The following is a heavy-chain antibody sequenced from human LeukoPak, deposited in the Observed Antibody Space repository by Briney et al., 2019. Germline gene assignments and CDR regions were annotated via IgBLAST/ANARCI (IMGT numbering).Heavy chain of an antibody. J-gene: IGHJ5*02. CDR1: GFTFSSYS. CDR2: ISSSSSTI. Sequence: GGSLRLSCAASGFTFSSYSMNWVRQAPGKGLEWVSYISSSSSTIYYADSVRGRFTISRDNAKNSLYLQMNSLSAEDTAVYYCARVAGDSSSSVASWGQGTLVTVSS. D-gene: IGHD6-6*01. CDR3: ARVAGDSSSSVAS. V-gene: IGHV3-48*01.